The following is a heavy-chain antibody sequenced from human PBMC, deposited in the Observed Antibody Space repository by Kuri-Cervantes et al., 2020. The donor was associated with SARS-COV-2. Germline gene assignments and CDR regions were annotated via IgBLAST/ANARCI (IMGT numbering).Heavy chain of an antibody. J-gene: IGHJ3*02. Sequence: ASVKVSCKVSGYTTTELSMHWLRQAPGKGLEWIGGFDPEAGETIHAQKYQSRVTMTEDTSTDTAHMELTSLRSEDTAVYYCATGVPTRLFGEELKNDAFDIWGQGTTVTVSS. CDR1: GYTTTELS. CDR2: FDPEAGET. V-gene: IGHV1-24*01. CDR3: ATGVPTRLFGEELKNDAFDI. D-gene: IGHD3-10*01.